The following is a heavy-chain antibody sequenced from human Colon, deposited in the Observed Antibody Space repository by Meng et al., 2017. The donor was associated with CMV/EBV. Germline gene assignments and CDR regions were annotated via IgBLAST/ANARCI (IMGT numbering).Heavy chain of an antibody. CDR3: ARSIVVVPAALYYYYGMDV. CDR1: GYTFTSYY. CDR2: INPSGGST. J-gene: IGHJ6*02. V-gene: IGHV1-46*01. Sequence: ASVKVSCKASGYTFTSYYMHWVRQAPGQGLEWMGIINPSGGSTSYAQKFQGRVTLTRDTSTSTVYMELSSLRSEDTAVYYCARSIVVVPAALYYYYGMDVWGQGTTV. D-gene: IGHD2-2*01.